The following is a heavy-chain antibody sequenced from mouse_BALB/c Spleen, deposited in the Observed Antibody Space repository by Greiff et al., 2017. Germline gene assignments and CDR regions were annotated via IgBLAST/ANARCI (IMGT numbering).Heavy chain of an antibody. CDR1: GYSITSYYA. CDR3: ARSNWDGYYYAMDY. J-gene: IGHJ4*01. V-gene: IGHV3-2*02. CDR2: ISYSGST. D-gene: IGHD4-1*01. Sequence: EVQLQQSGPGLVKPSQSLSLTCTVTGYSITSYYAWNWIQQFPGNQLEWMVYISYSGSTSYNPYLKSRISITRDTSKNQFFLQFNSVTTEDTATYYCARSNWDGYYYAMDYWGQGTSVTVSS.